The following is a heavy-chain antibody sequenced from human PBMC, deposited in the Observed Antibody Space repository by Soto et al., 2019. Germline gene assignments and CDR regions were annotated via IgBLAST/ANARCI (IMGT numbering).Heavy chain of an antibody. V-gene: IGHV3-30*18. CDR3: AKDRPYTAMVTGYCDY. CDR2: ISYDGSNK. Sequence: QVQLVESGGGVVQPGRSLRLSCAASGFTFSSYGMHWVRQAPGKGLEWVAVISYDGSNKYYADSVKGRFTISRDNSKNTLYLQMNSLRDEDKAVYYCAKDRPYTAMVTGYCDYWGQGTLVTVSS. J-gene: IGHJ4*02. CDR1: GFTFSSYG. D-gene: IGHD5-18*01.